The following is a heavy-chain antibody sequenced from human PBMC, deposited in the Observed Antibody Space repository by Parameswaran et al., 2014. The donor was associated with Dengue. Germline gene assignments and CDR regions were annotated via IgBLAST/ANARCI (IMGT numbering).Heavy chain of an antibody. CDR3: VRGDLTVVPGPSRSFYYYYHMDV. J-gene: IGHJ6*03. V-gene: IGHV1-8*01. Sequence: WVRQAPGQGLEWMGCMNPNSGNTDNAEKFQGRITMTRNTSTSTAYMELSSLRSEDTAVYYCVRGDLTVVPGPSRSFYYYYHMDVWGKGTAVTVSS. D-gene: IGHD2-2*01. CDR2: MNPNSGNT.